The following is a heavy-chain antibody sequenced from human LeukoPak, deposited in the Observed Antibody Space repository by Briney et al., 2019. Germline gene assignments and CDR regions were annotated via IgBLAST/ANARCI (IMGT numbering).Heavy chain of an antibody. CDR2: IYYSGST. CDR1: GGSISSGDYY. Sequence: SQTLSLTCTVSGGSISSGDYYWSWIRQPPGKGLEWIGYIYYSGSTYYNPSLKSRVTISVDTSKNQFSLKLSSVTAADTAVYYCARSTGYCSSTSCYTDDAFDIWGQGTMVTVSS. D-gene: IGHD2-2*02. V-gene: IGHV4-30-4*08. J-gene: IGHJ3*02. CDR3: ARSTGYCSSTSCYTDDAFDI.